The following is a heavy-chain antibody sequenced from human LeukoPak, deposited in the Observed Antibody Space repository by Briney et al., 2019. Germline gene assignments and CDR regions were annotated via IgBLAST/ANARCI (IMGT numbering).Heavy chain of an antibody. D-gene: IGHD4-17*01. CDR1: GYTFTSYG. Sequence: AASVTVSCKASGYTFTSYGISWVRQAPGQGLEWMGWISAYNGNTNYAQKLQGRVTMTTDTSTSTAYMELRSLRSDDTAVYYCARDQTTKGFDPWGQGTLVTVSS. CDR2: ISAYNGNT. J-gene: IGHJ5*02. V-gene: IGHV1-18*01. CDR3: ARDQTTKGFDP.